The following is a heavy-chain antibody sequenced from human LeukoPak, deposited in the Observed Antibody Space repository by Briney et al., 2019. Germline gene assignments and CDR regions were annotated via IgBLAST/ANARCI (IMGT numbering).Heavy chain of an antibody. CDR2: IYYSGST. CDR3: ARSNYYASEGRFDP. Sequence: SETLSLTCTVSGGSVSSGNYYWNWIRQHPGKSLEWIGYIYYSGSTSYNPSLRSRVTISVTSKNQFSPKMTSVTAADTAVYYCARSNYYASEGRFDPWGQGTLVTVSS. V-gene: IGHV4-31*03. J-gene: IGHJ5*02. CDR1: GGSVSSGNYY. D-gene: IGHD3-10*01.